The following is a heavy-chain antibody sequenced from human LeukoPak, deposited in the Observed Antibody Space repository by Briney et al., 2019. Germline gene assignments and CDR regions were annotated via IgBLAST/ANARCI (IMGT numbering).Heavy chain of an antibody. V-gene: IGHV1-2*04. Sequence: ASVKVSCKASGYTFTGYYMHWVRQAPGQGLEWMGWINPNSGGTNYAQKFQGWVTMTRDTSISTAYMELSRLRSDDTAVYYCARGKVIVVVPAAHYYYYGMDVWGQGTTVTVSS. CDR2: INPNSGGT. CDR1: GYTFTGYY. D-gene: IGHD2-2*01. J-gene: IGHJ6*02. CDR3: ARGKVIVVVPAAHYYYYGMDV.